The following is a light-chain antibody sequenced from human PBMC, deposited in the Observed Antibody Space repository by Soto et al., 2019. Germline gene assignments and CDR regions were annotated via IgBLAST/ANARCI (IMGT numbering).Light chain of an antibody. CDR3: QQYYSTPWT. J-gene: IGKJ1*01. Sequence: DVFLTQSPNSLAVSLGERATINCKSSQSVLYRSNNMNYLAWYQQKAGQPPRLLIYWASTRESGVPDRFGGSGSGTEFTLTISSLQAEDVAVYYCQQYYSTPWTFGQGTKVDIK. CDR2: WAS. V-gene: IGKV4-1*01. CDR1: QSVLYRSNNMNY.